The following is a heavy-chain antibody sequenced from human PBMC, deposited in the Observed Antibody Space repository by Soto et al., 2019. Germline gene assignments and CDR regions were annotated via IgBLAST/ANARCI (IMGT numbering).Heavy chain of an antibody. J-gene: IGHJ3*01. V-gene: IGHV1-69*12. CDR2: ITPMFGGA. CDR3: AREEEKTYAFHF. CDR1: GGSFHKFA. Sequence: QVHLVQSGAEVKGPGSSVRVSCKASGGSFHKFAFNWVRQAPGQGLQWMGDITPMFGGADYAQNLQDRLTITADDSTETVYMELRSLRSEDTAIYYCAREEEKTYAFHFWGPGTMVTVSS.